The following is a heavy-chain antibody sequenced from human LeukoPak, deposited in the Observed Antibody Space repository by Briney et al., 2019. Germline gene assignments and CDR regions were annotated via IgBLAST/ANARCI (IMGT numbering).Heavy chain of an antibody. CDR2: IIPIFGTA. Sequence: SVKVSCKASGGTFSSYAISWVRQAPGQGLEWMGGIIPIFGTANYAQKFQGRVTITADESTSTAYMELSSLRSEDTAVYYCAREGMYSSSSLVVYYYYGMDVWGQGTTVTVSS. J-gene: IGHJ6*02. D-gene: IGHD6-6*01. V-gene: IGHV1-69*13. CDR3: AREGMYSSSSLVVYYYYGMDV. CDR1: GGTFSSYA.